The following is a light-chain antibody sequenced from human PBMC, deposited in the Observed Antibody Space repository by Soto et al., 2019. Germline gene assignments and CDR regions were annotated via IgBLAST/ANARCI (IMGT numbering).Light chain of an antibody. CDR3: AYHENPNTPWL. CDR2: EVS. Sequence: QSALTQPASVSGSPGQSITISCTGTSSDVGAYNYVSWYQQYPGKAPQLIISEVSDRPSGVSDRFSGSKSGNTASLTISGLQADDEADYYCAYHENPNTPWLLGGGTKLTVL. J-gene: IGLJ3*02. CDR1: SSDVGAYNY. V-gene: IGLV2-14*01.